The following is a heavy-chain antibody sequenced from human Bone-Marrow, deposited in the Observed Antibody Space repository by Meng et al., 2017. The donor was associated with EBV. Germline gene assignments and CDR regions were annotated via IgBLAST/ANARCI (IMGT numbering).Heavy chain of an antibody. J-gene: IGHJ4*02. CDR1: GYTFTSYA. D-gene: IGHD6-13*01. Sequence: HVNLVQSEVEVKQPGASLQVSCKTSGYTFTSYAISWVRQAPGQGLEWMGWISADKGNRNYAQKFQDRVTLTTDTSTRTAYMELRSLRSDDTAVYFCARDLGYTSSCHDYWGQGTLVTVAS. CDR3: ARDLGYTSSCHDY. V-gene: IGHV1-18*01. CDR2: ISADKGNR.